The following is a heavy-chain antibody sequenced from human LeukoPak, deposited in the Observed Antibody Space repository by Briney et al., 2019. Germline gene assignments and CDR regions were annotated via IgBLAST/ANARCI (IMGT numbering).Heavy chain of an antibody. CDR1: GYTFTSYG. D-gene: IGHD3-22*01. Sequence: GASVKVSCKASGYTFTSYGISWVRQAPGQGLEWMARISGYNGNTNYAQKLQGRVTMTTDTSTNTAYMEMRSLRSDDTAVYYCARDNAGYYYDSSAYAFDIWGQGTLVTVSS. J-gene: IGHJ3*02. CDR3: ARDNAGYYYDSSAYAFDI. CDR2: ISGYNGNT. V-gene: IGHV1-18*01.